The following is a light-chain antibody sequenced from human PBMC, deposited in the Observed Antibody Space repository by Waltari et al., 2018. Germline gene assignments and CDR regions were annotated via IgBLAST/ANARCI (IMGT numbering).Light chain of an antibody. CDR3: CSYAGSNTWV. CDR2: EGS. V-gene: IGLV2-23*01. Sequence: QSALTQPASVSGSPGQSITISCTGTSSDVGSANLVSWYQHHPGKAPKLMIYEGSKRPSGVSNRFSGSKSGNTASLTISGLQAEDEADYYCCSYAGSNTWVFGEGTKLTVL. J-gene: IGLJ3*02. CDR1: SSDVGSANL.